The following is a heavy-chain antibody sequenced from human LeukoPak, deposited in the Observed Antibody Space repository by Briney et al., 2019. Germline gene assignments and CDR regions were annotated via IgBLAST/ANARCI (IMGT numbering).Heavy chain of an antibody. D-gene: IGHD3-10*01. CDR2: IYYSGST. V-gene: IGHV4-39*01. Sequence: SETLSLTCTVSGGSISSSSYYWGWIRQPPGKGLEWIGSIYYSGSTYYNPSLKSRVTISVDTSKNQFSLKLSSVTAADTAVYYCARHPAMVRGVKWFDPWGQGTLVTVSS. CDR3: ARHPAMVRGVKWFDP. J-gene: IGHJ5*02. CDR1: GGSISSSSYY.